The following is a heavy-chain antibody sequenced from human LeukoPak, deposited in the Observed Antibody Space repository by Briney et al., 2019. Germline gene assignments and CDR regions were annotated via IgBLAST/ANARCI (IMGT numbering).Heavy chain of an antibody. CDR1: GFTFRNYV. V-gene: IGHV3-30-3*01. CDR3: AREGYYGSGSPPSLYFDY. D-gene: IGHD3-10*01. CDR2: TSSDLNVK. Sequence: GGSLGLSCAASGFTFRNYVIDWVGQAPGKGLEWVAVTSSDLNVKLYADSVKGRFTISGDNSRSTLYLQMNSLRPEDTAIYYCAREGYYGSGSPPSLYFDYWGQGTLVTVSS. J-gene: IGHJ4*02.